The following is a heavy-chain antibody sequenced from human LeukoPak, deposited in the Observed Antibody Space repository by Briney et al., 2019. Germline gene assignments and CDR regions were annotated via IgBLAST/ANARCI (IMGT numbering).Heavy chain of an antibody. CDR1: GFTFSNAW. D-gene: IGHD4-17*01. Sequence: PGGSLRHSCAASGFTFSNAWMSWVRQAPGKGLEWVGRIKSKTDGGTTDYAAPVKGRFTISRDDSKNTLYLQMNSLKTEDTAVYYCTTDPKPITTVPTGYAFDIWGQGTMVTVSS. V-gene: IGHV3-15*01. J-gene: IGHJ3*02. CDR2: IKSKTDGGTT. CDR3: TTDPKPITTVPTGYAFDI.